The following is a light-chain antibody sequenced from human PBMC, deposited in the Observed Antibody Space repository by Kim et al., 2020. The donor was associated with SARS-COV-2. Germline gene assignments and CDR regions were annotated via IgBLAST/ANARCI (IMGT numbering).Light chain of an antibody. V-gene: IGKV3-20*01. CDR2: GAS. CDR3: QQYDSAPLT. Sequence: PGERATLSCRASQSISSNYLAWYQQKPGQAPRLLIYGASSRATGIPDRFSGSGSGTDFTLTISRLEPEDFAVFYCQQYDSAPLTLGGGTKVDIK. J-gene: IGKJ4*01. CDR1: QSISSNY.